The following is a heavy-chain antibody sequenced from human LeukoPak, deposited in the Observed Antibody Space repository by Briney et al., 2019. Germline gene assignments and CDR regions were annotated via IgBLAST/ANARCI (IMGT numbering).Heavy chain of an antibody. CDR2: IVGSGGRA. J-gene: IGHJ3*02. V-gene: IGHV3-23*01. D-gene: IGHD6-19*01. CDR1: GFSFTTYR. Sequence: PGGSLRLSCAASGFSFTTYRMIWVRQAPGKGLEWVSAIVGSGGRAYYTDSVKGRFTVSRDNSKNTLFLQMNSLRAEDTAVYYCARVRAQQWLGDGAFDIWGQGTMVTVSS. CDR3: ARVRAQQWLGDGAFDI.